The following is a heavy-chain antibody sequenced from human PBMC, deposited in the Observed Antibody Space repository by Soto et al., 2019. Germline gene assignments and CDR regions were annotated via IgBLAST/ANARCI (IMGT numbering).Heavy chain of an antibody. V-gene: IGHV3-21*01. CDR1: GFTFSSYS. CDR2: ISSSSSYI. CDR3: ASLGYCSGGSCYSGHYYYYMDV. Sequence: GGSLRLSCAASGFTFSSYSMNWVRQAPGKGLEWVSSISSSSSYIYYADSVKGRFTISRDNAKNSLYLQMNSLRAEDTAVYYCASLGYCSGGSCYSGHYYYYMDVWGKGTTVTVSS. J-gene: IGHJ6*03. D-gene: IGHD2-15*01.